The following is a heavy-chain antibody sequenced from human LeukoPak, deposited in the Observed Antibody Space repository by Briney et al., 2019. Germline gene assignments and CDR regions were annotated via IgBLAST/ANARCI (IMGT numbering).Heavy chain of an antibody. V-gene: IGHV3-21*01. CDR3: VRLRRNNDRSGYYYYYDY. D-gene: IGHD3-22*01. CDR2: ISVSSNYR. J-gene: IGHJ4*02. CDR1: GYTFSDFS. Sequence: GGSLTLSCAASGYTFSDFSVNWVRQAPGKGLEWVSSISVSSNYRYYADSVSGRLTISRDDARDSLFLQMNSLRAEDTAVYFCVRLRRNNDRSGYYYYYDYWGQGTLVTVSS.